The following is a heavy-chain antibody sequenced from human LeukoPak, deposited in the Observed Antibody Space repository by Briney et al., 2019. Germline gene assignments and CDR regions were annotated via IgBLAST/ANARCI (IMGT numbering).Heavy chain of an antibody. D-gene: IGHD1-26*01. CDR1: RYTVTEFS. V-gene: IGHV1-24*01. CDR3: ATLGPTMGELLEGGGFDF. CDR2: FDPEVGKT. J-gene: IGHJ4*02. Sequence: ASVKVSCKVSRYTVTEFSMHWVRQAPGKGLEWVGGFDPEVGKTIYAQKFQGRVTLTEDTSTDTAYMQLRSLTFEDTAVYYCATLGPTMGELLEGGGFDFWGQGTLVTVSS.